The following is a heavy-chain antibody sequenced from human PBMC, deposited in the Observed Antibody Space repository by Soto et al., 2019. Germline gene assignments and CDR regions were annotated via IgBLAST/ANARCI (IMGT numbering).Heavy chain of an antibody. V-gene: IGHV4-39*01. CDR2: VFYTGFT. CDR1: GGSISGSYYY. CDR3: ARQRPTDGRWEFANYYGMDV. Sequence: SETLSLTCAVSGGSISGSYYYWAWLRQSPGKGPEWIGSVFYTGFTSYNPSLESRVSVSVDTSKSQFSLKLSAVTAADTAVYYCARQRPTDGRWEFANYYGMDVWGQGTPVTVSS. J-gene: IGHJ6*02. D-gene: IGHD1-26*01.